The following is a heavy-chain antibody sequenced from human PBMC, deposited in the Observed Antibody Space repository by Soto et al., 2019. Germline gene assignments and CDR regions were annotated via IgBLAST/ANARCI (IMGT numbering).Heavy chain of an antibody. Sequence: EVQLLETGGGLVQPGGSLRLSCVGSGIEFSNYAMSWVRQAPGKGLEWVLIVSASGRSRYHADSVKGRFTITRDNSKNTLYLHMTNLRAEDTAVYYCAKDGNWLDVYYDVWGQGTPVTVSS. CDR3: AKDGNWLDVYYDV. CDR1: GIEFSNYA. J-gene: IGHJ4*02. CDR2: VSASGRSR. V-gene: IGHV3-23*01. D-gene: IGHD3-16*01.